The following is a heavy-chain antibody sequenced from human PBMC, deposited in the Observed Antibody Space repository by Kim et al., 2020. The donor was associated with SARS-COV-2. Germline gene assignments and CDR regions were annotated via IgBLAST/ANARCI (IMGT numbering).Heavy chain of an antibody. D-gene: IGHD6-6*01. CDR3: ASRINIAAQNDY. CDR1: GYTFTSYD. CDR2: MNPNSGNT. V-gene: IGHV1-8*01. J-gene: IGHJ4*02. Sequence: ASVKVSCKASGYTFTSYDINWVRQATGQGLEWMGWMNPNSGNTGYAQKFQGRVTMTRNTSISTAYMELSSLRSEDTAVYYCASRINIAAQNDYWGQGTLVTVSS.